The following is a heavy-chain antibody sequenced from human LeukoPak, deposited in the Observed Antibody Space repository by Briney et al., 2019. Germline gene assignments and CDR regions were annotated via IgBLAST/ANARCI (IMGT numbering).Heavy chain of an antibody. J-gene: IGHJ6*02. D-gene: IGHD1-26*01. CDR3: ASDGAYAMAV. CDR2: IYSDGRIT. CDR1: GFTFSSHW. Sequence: GGSLRLSCAASGFTFSSHWMHWVRQATGKGLVWVSRIYSDGRITTYADSVKGRFTISRDNAKNTVSLQMNSLRAEDTAVYYCASDGAYAMAVWGQGTTVTVSS. V-gene: IGHV3-74*01.